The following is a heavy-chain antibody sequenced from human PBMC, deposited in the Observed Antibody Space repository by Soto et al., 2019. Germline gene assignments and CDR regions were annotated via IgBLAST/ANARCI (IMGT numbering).Heavy chain of an antibody. CDR3: ARDWGLTGTAGPYYYYYGMDV. CDR2: IIPIFGTA. CDR1: GGTFSSYA. Sequence: GASVKVSCKASGGTFSSYAISWVRQAPGQGLEWMGGIIPIFGTANYAQKFQGRVTITADESTSTAYMELSSLRSEDTAVYYCARDWGLTGTAGPYYYYYGMDVWGQGXTVTVYS. V-gene: IGHV1-69*13. J-gene: IGHJ6*02. D-gene: IGHD1-20*01.